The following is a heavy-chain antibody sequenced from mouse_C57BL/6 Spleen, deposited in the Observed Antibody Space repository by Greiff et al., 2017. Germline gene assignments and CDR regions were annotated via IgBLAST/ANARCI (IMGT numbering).Heavy chain of an antibody. CDR3: ARSGNWAFYAMDY. Sequence: VQLQQSGAELVMPGASVKLSCKASGYTFTSYWMHWVKQRPGQGLEWIGEIDPSDSYTNYNQKFKGKSTLTVDKSSSTAYMQLSSLPSEDSAVYYGARSGNWAFYAMDYWGQGTSVTVSS. J-gene: IGHJ4*01. D-gene: IGHD4-1*01. CDR1: GYTFTSYW. V-gene: IGHV1-69*01. CDR2: IDPSDSYT.